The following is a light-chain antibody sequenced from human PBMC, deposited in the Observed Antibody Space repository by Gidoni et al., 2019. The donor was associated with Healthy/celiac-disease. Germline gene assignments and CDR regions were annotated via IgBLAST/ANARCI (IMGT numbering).Light chain of an antibody. CDR3: QQYNSYSPEYT. J-gene: IGKJ2*01. V-gene: IGKV1-5*01. CDR2: DAS. Sequence: DIQMTQSPSTLSASVGDSVTITCRASQSISSWLAWYQQKPGKAPKRLIYDASSLESGVPSRFSGSGSGTEFTLTISSLQPDDCATDYCQQYNSYSPEYTFGQGTKLEIK. CDR1: QSISSW.